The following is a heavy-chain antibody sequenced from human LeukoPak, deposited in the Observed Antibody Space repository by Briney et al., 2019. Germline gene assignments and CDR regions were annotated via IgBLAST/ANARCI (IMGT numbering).Heavy chain of an antibody. V-gene: IGHV3-23*01. CDR1: GFTFAAYA. CDR3: AKQNWGLFDY. J-gene: IGHJ4*02. D-gene: IGHD7-27*01. CDR2: ISGSGGST. Sequence: GGPLGPSCAASGFTFAAYAMSWARQAPGKGREWVSAISGSGGSTYYADSVKGRFTISRDNSKNTLYLQMNSLRAEDTAVYYCAKQNWGLFDYWGQGTLVTVSS.